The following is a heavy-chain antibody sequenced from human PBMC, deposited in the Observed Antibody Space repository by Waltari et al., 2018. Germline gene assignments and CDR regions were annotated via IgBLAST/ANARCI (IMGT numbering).Heavy chain of an antibody. J-gene: IGHJ4*02. Sequence: EVQLVESGGGLVQPGASLTLSCTASGFTFSDAWMSWVRQAPGKGLEWVANIKVDGSVKYYVGSVKGRFTIFRDNAKNSLYLQMNSLRAEDTGVYYCARDFSYGRTDYWGQGALVTVSS. V-gene: IGHV3-7*01. D-gene: IGHD1-1*01. CDR3: ARDFSYGRTDY. CDR2: IKVDGSVK. CDR1: GFTFSDAW.